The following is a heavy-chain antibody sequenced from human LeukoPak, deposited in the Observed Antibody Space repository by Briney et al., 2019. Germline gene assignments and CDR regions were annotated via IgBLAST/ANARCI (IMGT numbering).Heavy chain of an antibody. D-gene: IGHD2-2*01. CDR3: ARSQRVVPAAMNY. V-gene: IGHV1-18*01. CDR1: GYTFTSYG. CDR2: ISAYNGNT. Sequence: ASVKVSCKASGYTFTSYGISWVRQAPGQGLEGMGWISAYNGNTNYAQKLQGRVTMTTDTSTSTAYMELSRLRSDDTAVYYCARSQRVVPAAMNYWGQGTLVTVSS. J-gene: IGHJ4*02.